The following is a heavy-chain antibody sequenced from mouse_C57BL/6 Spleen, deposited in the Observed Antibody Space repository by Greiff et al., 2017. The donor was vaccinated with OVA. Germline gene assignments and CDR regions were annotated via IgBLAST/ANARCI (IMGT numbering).Heavy chain of an antibody. Sequence: EVQLQESGGGLVQPGGSLKLSCAASGFTFSDYGMAWVRQAPRKGPEWVAFISNLAYSIYYADTVTGRFTISRENAKNTLYLEMSSLRSEDTAMYYGARGAPGTVAESDFDVWGTGTTVTVSS. CDR2: ISNLAYSI. CDR1: GFTFSDYG. CDR3: ARGAPGTVAESDFDV. J-gene: IGHJ1*03. V-gene: IGHV5-15*01. D-gene: IGHD1-1*01.